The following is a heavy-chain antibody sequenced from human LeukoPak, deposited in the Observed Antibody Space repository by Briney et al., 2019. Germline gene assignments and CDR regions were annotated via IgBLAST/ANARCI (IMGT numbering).Heavy chain of an antibody. V-gene: IGHV3-33*06. D-gene: IGHD3-22*01. CDR2: IWYDGSNK. CDR1: GFTFSSYG. J-gene: IGHJ4*02. Sequence: PGGSLRLSCAASGFTFSSYGMHWVRQAPGKGLEWVAVIWYDGSNKYYADSVKGRFTISRDNSKNTLYLQMNSLRAEDTAVYYCAKDSTYYYDSSGYYYGAYFDYWGQGTLVTVSS. CDR3: AKDSTYYYDSSGYYYGAYFDY.